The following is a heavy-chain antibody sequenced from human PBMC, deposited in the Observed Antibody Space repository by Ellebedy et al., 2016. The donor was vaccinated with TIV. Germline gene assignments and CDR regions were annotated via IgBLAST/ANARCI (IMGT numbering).Heavy chain of an antibody. CDR3: AGYGAKSYYYYGMDV. CDR1: GGSFSGYY. Sequence: PSETLSLTCAVYGGSFSGYYWSWIRQAPGKGLEWVSYIRGSGSIIYYADSVKGRFTISRDNAKNSLYLQMNSLRAEDTAVYYCAGYGAKSYYYYGMDVWGQGTTVTVSS. V-gene: IGHV3-11*04. CDR2: IRGSGSII. D-gene: IGHD4-17*01. J-gene: IGHJ6*02.